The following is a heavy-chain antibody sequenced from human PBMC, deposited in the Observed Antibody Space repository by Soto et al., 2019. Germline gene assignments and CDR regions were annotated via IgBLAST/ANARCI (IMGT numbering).Heavy chain of an antibody. V-gene: IGHV3-21*01. CDR3: ARDSSRGSYYYRVRFDP. J-gene: IGHJ5*02. Sequence: GSLILSCAASGFTFSSYSMNWVRQAPGKGLEWVSSISSSSSYIYYADSVKGRFTISRDNAKNSLYLQMNSLRAEDTAVYYCARDSSRGSYYYRVRFDPWGQGTLVTVSS. CDR2: ISSSSSYI. D-gene: IGHD1-26*01. CDR1: GFTFSSYS.